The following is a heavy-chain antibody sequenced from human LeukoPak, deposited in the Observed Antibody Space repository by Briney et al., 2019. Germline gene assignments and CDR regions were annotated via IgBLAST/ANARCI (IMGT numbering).Heavy chain of an antibody. CDR2: IYPSDSDT. CDR3: ARRAADAFDF. CDR1: GLSFTSNW. J-gene: IGHJ3*01. Sequence: PGESLKISCKASGLSFTSNWIAWVRQMPGEGLGWMGIIYPSDSDTRYSPSFQGQVTISADKSINTAYLQWSSLQASDTAIYYCARRAADAFDFWGQGAMVTVSS. V-gene: IGHV5-51*01. D-gene: IGHD6-25*01.